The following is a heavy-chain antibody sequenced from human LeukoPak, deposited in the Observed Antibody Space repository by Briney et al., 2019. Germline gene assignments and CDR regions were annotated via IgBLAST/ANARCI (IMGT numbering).Heavy chain of an antibody. Sequence: PGESLKISCKGSGYKFTSYWIGWVRQMPGKGLEWMGIIYPGDSDTRYSPSFQGQVTMTRDTSISAAYMELSRLRSDDTAVYYCARVHSSAWYYFDYWGQGTLVTVSS. D-gene: IGHD6-19*01. J-gene: IGHJ4*02. CDR3: ARVHSSAWYYFDY. V-gene: IGHV5-51*01. CDR2: IYPGDSDT. CDR1: GYKFTSYW.